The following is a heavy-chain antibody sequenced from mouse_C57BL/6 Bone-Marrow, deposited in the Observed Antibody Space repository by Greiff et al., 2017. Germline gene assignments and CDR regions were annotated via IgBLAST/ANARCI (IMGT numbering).Heavy chain of an antibody. CDR2: IYPSDSET. V-gene: IGHV1-61*01. D-gene: IGHD1-1*01. CDR1: GYTFTSYW. Sequence: QVQLQQPGAELVRPGSSVKLSCKASGYTFTSYWMDWVKQRPGQGLEWIGNIYPSDSETHYNQKFKDKATLTVDKSSSTAYMQLSSLTSEDSAVYDCARGIVAFDYWGQGTTLTVSS. J-gene: IGHJ2*01. CDR3: ARGIVAFDY.